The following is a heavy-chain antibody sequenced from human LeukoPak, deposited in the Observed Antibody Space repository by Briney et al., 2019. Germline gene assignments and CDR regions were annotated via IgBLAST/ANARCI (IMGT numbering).Heavy chain of an antibody. J-gene: IGHJ3*01. V-gene: IGHV3-23*01. D-gene: IGHD5-24*01. CDR2: ISFSGANT. Sequence: GGSLRLSCAASGFTFSDSAMTWVRQAPGKGLDWVSLISFSGANTYYADSVKGRFTISRDNSRDTLFLQMNSLRAEDTAIYYCARDIQLSTWGLGTMVTVSS. CDR1: GFTFSDSA. CDR3: ARDIQLST.